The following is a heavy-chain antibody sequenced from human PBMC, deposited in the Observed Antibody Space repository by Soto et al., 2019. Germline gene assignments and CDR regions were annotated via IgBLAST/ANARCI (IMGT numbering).Heavy chain of an antibody. CDR2: IDPSDSYT. J-gene: IGHJ4*02. CDR3: ARQKHNVDTVDFDY. CDR1: GYSFTSYW. V-gene: IGHV5-10-1*01. Sequence: PGESLKIACKGSGYSFTSYWISWVRQMPGKGLEWMGRIDPSDSYTNYSPSFQGHVTISANKSISTAYLQWSSLKASDTAMYYCARQKHNVDTVDFDYWGQGTLVTVSS. D-gene: IGHD5-18*01.